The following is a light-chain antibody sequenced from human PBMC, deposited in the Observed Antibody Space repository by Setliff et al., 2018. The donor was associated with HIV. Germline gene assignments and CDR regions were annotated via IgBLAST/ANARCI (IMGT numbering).Light chain of an antibody. J-gene: IGKJ4*01. CDR2: GTY. Sequence: EIVLTQSPATLSLSPGEGATLSCRASQSVSSSFLAWYQQRPGQAPRLLIYGTYRRATGIPGRFSGSGSGTDFILTINRLEPEDFAVYYCQQYASSLTFGGGTKVDIK. CDR3: QQYASSLT. CDR1: QSVSSSF. V-gene: IGKV3-20*01.